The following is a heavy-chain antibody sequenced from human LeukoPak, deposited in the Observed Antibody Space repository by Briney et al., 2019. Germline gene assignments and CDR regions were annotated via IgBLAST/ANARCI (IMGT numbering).Heavy chain of an antibody. J-gene: IGHJ4*02. CDR3: ARRALGYDILTGYGY. D-gene: IGHD3-9*01. V-gene: IGHV4-39*07. CDR1: GGSITSSSYY. CDR2: INHSGST. Sequence: SETLSLTCTVSGGSITSSSYYWSWIRQPPGKGLEWIGEINHSGSTNYNPSLKGRVTISVDTSKNQFSLKLSSVTAADTAVYYCARRALGYDILTGYGYWGQGTLVTVSS.